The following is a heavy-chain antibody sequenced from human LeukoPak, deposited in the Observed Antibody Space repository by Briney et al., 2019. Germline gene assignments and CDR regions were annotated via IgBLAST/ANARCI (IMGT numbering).Heavy chain of an antibody. V-gene: IGHV4-59*01. CDR2: IYDSGNT. Sequence: PGGSLRLSCAASGFTFSSYWMSWVRQPPGKGLEWIGYIYDSGNTNYNPSLNGRVSISVDKSKNQFSLNLSSVTAADTAVYYCARVRDLELVPAAPAGAFDIWGQGTIVTVSS. D-gene: IGHD2-2*01. J-gene: IGHJ3*02. CDR1: GFTFSSYW. CDR3: ARVRDLELVPAAPAGAFDI.